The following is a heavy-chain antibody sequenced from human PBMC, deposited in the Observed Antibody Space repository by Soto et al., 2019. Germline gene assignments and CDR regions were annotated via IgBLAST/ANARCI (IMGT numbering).Heavy chain of an antibody. D-gene: IGHD3-22*01. CDR2: IDPGDSHT. CDR1: GYSFTNYW. V-gene: IGHV5-51*01. Sequence: PGESLKISCKASGYSFTNYWIAWVRQVPGKGLEWMGLIDPGDSHTNYNPSFRGHVTISATKSITTVFLQWSSLRASDTAMYYCARQIYDSDTGPNFQYYFDSWGQGTPVTVSS. CDR3: ARQIYDSDTGPNFQYYFDS. J-gene: IGHJ4*02.